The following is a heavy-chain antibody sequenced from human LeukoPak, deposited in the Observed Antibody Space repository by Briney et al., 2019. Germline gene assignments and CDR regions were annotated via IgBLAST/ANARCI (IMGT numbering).Heavy chain of an antibody. V-gene: IGHV3-NL1*01. J-gene: IGHJ4*02. D-gene: IGHD3-10*01. Sequence: PGGSLRLSCAASGFTFSNYGMHWVRQAPGKGLEWVSVIYSGGSTYYADSVKGRFTISRDNSKNTLYLQMNSLRAEDTAVYYCARCLYYYGSGSYDYYFDYWGQGTLVTVSS. CDR1: GFTFSNYG. CDR2: IYSGGST. CDR3: ARCLYYYGSGSYDYYFDY.